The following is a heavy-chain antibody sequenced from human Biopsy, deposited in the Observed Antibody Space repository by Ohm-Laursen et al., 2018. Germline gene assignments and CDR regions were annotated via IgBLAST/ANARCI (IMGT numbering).Heavy chain of an antibody. Sequence: GTLSLTCTVSGASISAYYWSWIRQPPGKGLEWIGYIYYTGSTNYNPSLKSRVTISVDTSMNHLSLRLTFVTAADTAVYYCARHAPSYSGSYWRYFDLWGRGTLVTVSS. J-gene: IGHJ2*01. D-gene: IGHD1-26*01. V-gene: IGHV4-59*08. CDR1: GASISAYY. CDR3: ARHAPSYSGSYWRYFDL. CDR2: IYYTGST.